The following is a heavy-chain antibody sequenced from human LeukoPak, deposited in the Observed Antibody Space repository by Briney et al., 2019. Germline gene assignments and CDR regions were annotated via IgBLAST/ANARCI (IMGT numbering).Heavy chain of an antibody. Sequence: KPSETLSLTCTVSGGSISSYYWSWIRQPPGKGLEWIGYIYYSGSTNYNPSLKSRVTISVDTSKNQFSLKLSSATAADTAVYYCAREDWYFNLWGRGTLVTVSS. J-gene: IGHJ2*01. CDR2: IYYSGST. V-gene: IGHV4-59*01. CDR1: GGSISSYY. CDR3: AREDWYFNL.